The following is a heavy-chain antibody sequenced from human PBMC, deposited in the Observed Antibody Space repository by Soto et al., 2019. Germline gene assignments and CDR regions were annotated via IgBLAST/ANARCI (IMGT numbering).Heavy chain of an antibody. V-gene: IGHV1-18*04. D-gene: IGHD1-26*01. Sequence: VQLVQSGAEVRKPGASVKVSCKASGYTFSSYGISWVRQAPGKGLEWRGRISAGKGDTNYAQKFQGRVSMTTDTSTSTAYMELRSLTSDDTAVYYCARDGFTVISSGSFDYWGQGTLV. CDR1: GYTFSSYG. CDR2: ISAGKGDT. J-gene: IGHJ4*02. CDR3: ARDGFTVISSGSFDY.